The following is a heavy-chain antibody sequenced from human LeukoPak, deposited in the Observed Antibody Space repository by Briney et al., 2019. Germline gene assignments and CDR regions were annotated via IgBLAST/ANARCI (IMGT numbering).Heavy chain of an antibody. Sequence: ASVTVSCKASGYTFTGYYMHWVRQAPGQGLEWMGIINPSGGSTSYAQKFQGRVTMTRDTSTSTVYMELSSLRSEDTAVYYCARDYYYDSSGYSRGFDYWGQGTLVTVSS. CDR1: GYTFTGYY. J-gene: IGHJ4*02. CDR2: INPSGGST. D-gene: IGHD3-22*01. V-gene: IGHV1-46*01. CDR3: ARDYYYDSSGYSRGFDY.